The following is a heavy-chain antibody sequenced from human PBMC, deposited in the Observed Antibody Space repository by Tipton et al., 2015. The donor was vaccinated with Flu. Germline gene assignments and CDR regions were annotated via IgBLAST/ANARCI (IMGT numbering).Heavy chain of an antibody. J-gene: IGHJ4*02. D-gene: IGHD3-3*01. CDR2: MYYSGST. Sequence: LRLSCTVSGGSIRSSSHYWGWIRQPPGKGLEWIGNMYYSGSTYYNPSLKSRVTISVDTSKNQFSLKLNSVTAADTAVYYCASLQLAPHWDTTIYYFDYWGQGTLVTVSS. CDR1: GGSIRSSSHY. V-gene: IGHV4-39*07. CDR3: ASLQLAPHWDTTIYYFDY.